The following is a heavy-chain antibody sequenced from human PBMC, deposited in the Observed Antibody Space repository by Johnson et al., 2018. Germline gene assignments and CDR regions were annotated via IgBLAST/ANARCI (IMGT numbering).Heavy chain of an antibody. J-gene: IGHJ3*02. Sequence: VQLVQSGGGLVQPGGSLRLSCAASGFTFSSYSMNWVRQAPGKGLEWVSYISSSSSTIYYADSVKGRFTISRDNAKNSLYLQMNSLGDEDTAVYYCARGRKGGYYDIWTGYDKGIAFDIWGQGTMVTVSS. CDR3: ARGRKGGYYDIWTGYDKGIAFDI. D-gene: IGHD3-9*01. CDR1: GFTFSSYS. CDR2: ISSSSSTI. V-gene: IGHV3-48*02.